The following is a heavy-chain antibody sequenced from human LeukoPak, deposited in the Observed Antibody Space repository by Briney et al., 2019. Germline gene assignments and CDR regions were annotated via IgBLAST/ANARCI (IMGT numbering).Heavy chain of an antibody. D-gene: IGHD2-8*01. Sequence: PGGSLRLSCAASGFTFSSYAMSWVRQPPGKGLEWVSTFSGSGDSTYYADSVKGRFTISRDNSKNTVFLHMNSLRAEDTAVYYCAKEKYPNSGKVVCWGGGPLVSLPS. CDR3: AKEKYPNSGKVVC. CDR2: FSGSGDST. V-gene: IGHV3-23*01. J-gene: IGHJ2*01. CDR1: GFTFSSYA.